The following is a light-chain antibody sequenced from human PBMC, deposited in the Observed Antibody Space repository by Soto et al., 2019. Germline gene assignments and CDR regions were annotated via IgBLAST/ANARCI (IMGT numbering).Light chain of an antibody. CDR1: SSDVGGYDL. J-gene: IGLJ2*01. CDR3: SSYAGTFRLVV. CDR2: EVT. V-gene: IGLV2-23*02. Sequence: QSALTRPASVSGSPGQSITISCTGTSSDVGGYDLVSWFQLHPAKAPRLMIYEVTKRPSGVSDRFSGSKSGNTASLTISGLQSEDEGNYYCSSYAGTFRLVVFGGGTKLTVL.